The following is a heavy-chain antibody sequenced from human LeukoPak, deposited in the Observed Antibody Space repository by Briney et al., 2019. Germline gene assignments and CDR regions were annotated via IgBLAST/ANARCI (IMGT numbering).Heavy chain of an antibody. CDR3: ARGVEVPDFDY. D-gene: IGHD2-15*01. Sequence: GASVKVSCKASGYTFTSYDINWVRQATGQGLEWMGWMNPNSGNTGYAQKFQGRVTMTRDTSISTAYMELSKLRSDDTAVYYCARGVEVPDFDYWGQGNLVHGPS. J-gene: IGHJ4*01. V-gene: IGHV1-8*01. CDR1: GYTFTSYD. CDR2: MNPNSGNT.